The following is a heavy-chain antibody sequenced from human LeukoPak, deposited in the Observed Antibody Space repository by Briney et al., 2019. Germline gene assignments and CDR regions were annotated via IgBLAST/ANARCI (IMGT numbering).Heavy chain of an antibody. CDR2: IKQDGSEK. V-gene: IGHV3-7*01. Sequence: GGSLRLSCAASGFTFTSYWMSWVRQAPGKGLEWVANIKQDGSEKYYVDSVKGRFTISRDNAKNSLYLQMNSLRAEDTAVYYCAREERLYYGSGSYYNLWPLYFDYWGQGTLVTVSS. CDR1: GFTFTSYW. CDR3: AREERLYYGSGSYYNLWPLYFDY. J-gene: IGHJ4*02. D-gene: IGHD3-10*01.